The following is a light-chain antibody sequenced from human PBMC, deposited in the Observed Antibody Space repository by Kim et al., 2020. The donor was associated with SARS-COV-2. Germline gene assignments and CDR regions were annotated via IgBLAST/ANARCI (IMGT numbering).Light chain of an antibody. J-gene: IGKJ4*01. V-gene: IGKV1-39*01. CDR2: AAS. Sequence: DIQMTQSPSSLAASVGDRVTIACRASQSISTYLNWYQQKPGKAPKLLIYAASRLQSGVPSRFSGSGSGTDFTLTISSLQPEDFETDDCQQSHTAPLLNFGGETKVDNK. CDR3: QQSHTAPLLN. CDR1: QSISTY.